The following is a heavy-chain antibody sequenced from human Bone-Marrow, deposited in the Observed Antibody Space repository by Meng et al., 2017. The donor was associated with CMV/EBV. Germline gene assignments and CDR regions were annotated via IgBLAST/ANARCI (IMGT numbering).Heavy chain of an antibody. CDR2: ISYDGSNK. J-gene: IGHJ4*02. V-gene: IGHV3-30*09. CDR3: ARGGYSYGLHNFDY. Sequence: GESLKISCVASGFTFSSYAMHWVRQAPGKGLEWVAVISYDGSNKYYADSVQGRFAISRDNSTSTLYLQMNSLRADDTAVYYCARGGYSYGLHNFDYWGQGTLVTVSS. D-gene: IGHD5-18*01. CDR1: GFTFSSYA.